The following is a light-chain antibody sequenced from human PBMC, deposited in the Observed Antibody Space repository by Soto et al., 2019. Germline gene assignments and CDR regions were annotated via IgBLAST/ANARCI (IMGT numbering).Light chain of an antibody. CDR3: QHYSSYSST. J-gene: IGKJ1*01. Sequence: DIQMTQSPSSLSASIGDRVSIICRASESIRIHLNWYQQKPGKASRLLIYAASILESGVPSRFSGSGSGTEFTLTISSLQPDDFAAYYCQHYSSYSSTFGQGTKVDIK. CDR2: AAS. V-gene: IGKV1-5*02. CDR1: ESIRIH.